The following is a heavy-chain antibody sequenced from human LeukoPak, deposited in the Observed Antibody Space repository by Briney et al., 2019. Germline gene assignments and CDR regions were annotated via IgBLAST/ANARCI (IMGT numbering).Heavy chain of an antibody. D-gene: IGHD3-22*01. CDR2: IYGSGGS. CDR3: ARGNEDYYDSSGYLS. J-gene: IGHJ5*02. V-gene: IGHV4-4*07. Sequence: SETLSLTCNVSGDSFSNYYWSWIRQPAGRGLEWIGRIYGSGGSNYNPSLKSRVTISVDTPKNQFSLKLTSVTAADTAVYYCARGNEDYYDSSGYLSWGQGTLVTVSS. CDR1: GDSFSNYY.